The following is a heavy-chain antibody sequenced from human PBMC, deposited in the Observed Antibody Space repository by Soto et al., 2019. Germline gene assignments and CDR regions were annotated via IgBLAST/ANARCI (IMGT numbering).Heavy chain of an antibody. V-gene: IGHV1-8*01. CDR3: ARGINYYDSGDEAFEI. CDR2: MNPNSGNT. J-gene: IGHJ3*02. Sequence: QVQLVQSGAEVKKPGASVKVSCKASGYTFTSYDINWVRQATGQGLEWMGWMNPNSGNTGYAQKFQGRVTLTRNTSISTAYMELSSLRSEDMAVYYCARGINYYDSGDEAFEIWGQGTMVTVSS. CDR1: GYTFTSYD. D-gene: IGHD3-10*01.